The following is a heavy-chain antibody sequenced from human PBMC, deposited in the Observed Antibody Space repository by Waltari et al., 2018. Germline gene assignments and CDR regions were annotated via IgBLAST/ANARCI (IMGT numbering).Heavy chain of an antibody. V-gene: IGHV1-18*01. D-gene: IGHD3-22*01. CDR2: ISTYKGNT. J-gene: IGHJ4*02. CDR3: VRDRTYDSSGFLGEH. CDR1: GYNFDRYG. Sequence: QVQLVQSGAEVKKPGASVKVSCKTSGYNFDRYGISWVRQAPGQGPEWMSGISTYKGNTDYAQKFKVRLSVNTQTSTNTAYMELRSLTSDDTAVYYCVRDRTYDSSGFLGEHWGQGTLVSVSS.